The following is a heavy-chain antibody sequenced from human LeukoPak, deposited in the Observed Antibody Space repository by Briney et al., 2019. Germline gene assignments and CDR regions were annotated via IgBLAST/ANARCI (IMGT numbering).Heavy chain of an antibody. CDR2: IYGDGRI. Sequence: GGSLRLSCAASGFTFSSHWMHWVRQAPGKGLERVSVIYGDGRIFYSDSAKGRFTISRDNSKNTLSLQMHNLRAEDTAVYYCARGRGLGVVSPYFDYWGQGTLVTVSS. J-gene: IGHJ4*02. V-gene: IGHV3-53*01. D-gene: IGHD3-3*01. CDR1: GFTFSSHW. CDR3: ARGRGLGVVSPYFDY.